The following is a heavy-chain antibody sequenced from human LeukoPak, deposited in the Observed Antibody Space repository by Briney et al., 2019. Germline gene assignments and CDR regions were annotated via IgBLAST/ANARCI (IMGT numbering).Heavy chain of an antibody. V-gene: IGHV3-23*01. Sequence: GGSLRLSCAASGFTFNNYAMNWVRQAPGKGLEWVSSISGSGGNTYYADSVKGRFTISRDNSKNTLYLQMGSLRAEDMAVYYCARARGRGYDFWSGYKYWGQGTLVTVSS. CDR1: GFTFNNYA. CDR3: ARARGRGYDFWSGYKY. D-gene: IGHD3-3*01. CDR2: ISGSGGNT. J-gene: IGHJ4*02.